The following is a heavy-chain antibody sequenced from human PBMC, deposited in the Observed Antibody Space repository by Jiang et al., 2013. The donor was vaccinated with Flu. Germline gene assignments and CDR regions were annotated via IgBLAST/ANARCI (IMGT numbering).Heavy chain of an antibody. D-gene: IGHD2-2*01. CDR3: ATLRGSTYDTYLMDF. V-gene: IGHV3-30*02. CDR2: LWHDGSNK. CDR1: GFSFSYYR. J-gene: IGHJ4*02. Sequence: QLLESGGGVVQPGGSLRLSCAASGFSFSYYRMHWVRQPPGKGLEWVSSLWHDGSNKYYVDSVKGRFTVSRENSKNTLYLQMNSLRPEDTAVYYCATLRGSTYDTYLMDFWGQGTLVTVSP.